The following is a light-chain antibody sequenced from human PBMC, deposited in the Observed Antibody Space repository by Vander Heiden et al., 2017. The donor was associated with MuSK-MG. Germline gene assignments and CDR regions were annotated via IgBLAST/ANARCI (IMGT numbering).Light chain of an antibody. J-gene: IGKJ4*01. V-gene: IGKV3-15*01. CDR3: QHDNNSAPLT. Sequence: EIMITQSPATLSVSPGERATLSCRASPSLSSNLAWYQQKHGQAPRLLIYGASTRVTGPPDRSHRRGPGQEFTLTSIMLHTEDLRVYYFQHDNNSAPLTFGGGTKVELK. CDR1: PSLSSN. CDR2: GAS.